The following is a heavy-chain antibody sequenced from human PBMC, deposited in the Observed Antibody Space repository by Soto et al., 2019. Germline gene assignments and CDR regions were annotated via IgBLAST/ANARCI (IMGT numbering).Heavy chain of an antibody. V-gene: IGHV3-48*02. J-gene: IGHJ4*02. D-gene: IGHD3-22*01. CDR3: ARGHSSFYYDSSAYQNRFDY. CDR2: ISSSSTTI. CDR1: GFSCSRYS. Sequence: EVQLVESGGGLVQPGGSLRLSCAAPGFSCSRYSRNWVRQAPGKGLQWILYISSSSTTIYYIDSVKARFAICRDNAMNYLYLHMNTIRDEDTAVYHCARGHSSFYYDSSAYQNRFDYRGQRAKVTVPT.